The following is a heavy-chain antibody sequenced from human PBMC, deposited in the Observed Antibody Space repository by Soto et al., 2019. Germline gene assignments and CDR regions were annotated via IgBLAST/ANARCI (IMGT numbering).Heavy chain of an antibody. CDR3: ASPMTTARRNALDI. V-gene: IGHV3-33*03. CDR2: IWYDGSST. CDR1: GFTFSSYG. Sequence: PGGLLRLSCAACGFTFSSYGMLWVRQAPGKGLEWVAVIWYDGSSTNYADSVKGRFTISRDNAKNTLYLQMNSLRAEDTAVYYYASPMTTARRNALDIWGQGTMVTVSS. J-gene: IGHJ3*02. D-gene: IGHD4-17*01.